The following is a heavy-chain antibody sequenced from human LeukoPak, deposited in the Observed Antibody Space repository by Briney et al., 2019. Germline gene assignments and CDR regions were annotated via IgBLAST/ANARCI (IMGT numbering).Heavy chain of an antibody. CDR2: IAASGVDT. D-gene: IGHD3-22*01. J-gene: IGHJ3*01. CDR3: AKRPRDSSGYYLGAFDA. CDR1: GFTFSTYA. Sequence: AGGSLRLSCVASGFTFSTYAMTWVRQAPGQGLDWVSVIAASGVDTYYADSVKGRFIISRDNSKNTLYLHMSSLRAEDTAVYFCAKRPRDSSGYYLGAFDAWGQGTTVTVSS. V-gene: IGHV3-23*01.